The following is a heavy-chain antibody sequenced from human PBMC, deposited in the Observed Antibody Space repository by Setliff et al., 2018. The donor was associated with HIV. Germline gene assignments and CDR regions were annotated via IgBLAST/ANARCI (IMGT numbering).Heavy chain of an antibody. CDR1: GFTFNHYG. D-gene: IGHD1-26*01. V-gene: IGHV1-18*01. Sequence: ASVKVSCTTSGFTFNHYGITWVRQAPGHGLEWMGWISAYNGDTKYSQTFQGRVTMTTDTSTATAFMELRSLRSDATAVYYCAREPSGSGNYFYFDYWGQGTTVTVSS. CDR2: ISAYNGDT. CDR3: AREPSGSGNYFYFDY. J-gene: IGHJ4*03.